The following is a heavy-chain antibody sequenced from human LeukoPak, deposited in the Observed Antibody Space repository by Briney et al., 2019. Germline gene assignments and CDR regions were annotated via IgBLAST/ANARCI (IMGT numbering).Heavy chain of an antibody. V-gene: IGHV1-18*01. CDR2: ISAYNGNT. D-gene: IGHD3-10*01. Sequence: ASLKVSCTASGYTFTTYGINWVRQAPGQGLEWMGWISAYNGNTNYAQKRQVRVTMTTDTSTSTAYMELRSLRSDDTAMYYCARDRRTSGWFGDFDYWGQGTLVTVPS. J-gene: IGHJ4*02. CDR1: GYTFTTYG. CDR3: ARDRRTSGWFGDFDY.